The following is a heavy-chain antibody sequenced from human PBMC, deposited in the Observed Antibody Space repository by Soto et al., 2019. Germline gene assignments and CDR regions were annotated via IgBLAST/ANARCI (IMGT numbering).Heavy chain of an antibody. V-gene: IGHV3-53*01. CDR3: VSMVVVGYYYYYGMDV. J-gene: IGHJ6*02. Sequence: GGSLRLSCAASGFTVSSNYMSWVRQAPGKGLEWVSVIYSGGSTYYADSVKGRFTISRDNSKNTLYLQMNSLRAEDTAVYYCVSMVVVGYYYYYGMDVWGQGTTVTVSS. CDR1: GFTVSSNY. D-gene: IGHD3-22*01. CDR2: IYSGGST.